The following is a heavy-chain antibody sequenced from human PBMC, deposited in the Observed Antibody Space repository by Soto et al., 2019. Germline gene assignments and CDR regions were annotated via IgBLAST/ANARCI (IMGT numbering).Heavy chain of an antibody. Sequence: SETLSLTCNVSGDSMTKYYWSWIRQPAGKGLEWIGRIYTSGSTNYNPSLKSRVTMSIDTSNNHFSLNLKSVTAADTAMYFCSKWSGYGDLWGQGTLVTVSS. J-gene: IGHJ4*02. CDR3: SKWSGYGDL. V-gene: IGHV4-4*07. CDR2: IYTSGST. CDR1: GDSMTKYY. D-gene: IGHD5-12*01.